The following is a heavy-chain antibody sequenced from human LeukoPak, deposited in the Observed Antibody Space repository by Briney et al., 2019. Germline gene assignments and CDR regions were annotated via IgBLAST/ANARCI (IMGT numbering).Heavy chain of an antibody. CDR2: ISSSSSYI. D-gene: IGHD1-26*01. Sequence: KPGGSLRLSCAASGFTFSSYSMNWVRQAPGKGLEWVSSISSSSSYIYYADSVKGRFTISRDNAKNSLYLQMNSLRAEDTAVYYCARDKSGIVDYYYGMDVWGQGTTVTVSS. V-gene: IGHV3-21*01. J-gene: IGHJ6*02. CDR3: ARDKSGIVDYYYGMDV. CDR1: GFTFSSYS.